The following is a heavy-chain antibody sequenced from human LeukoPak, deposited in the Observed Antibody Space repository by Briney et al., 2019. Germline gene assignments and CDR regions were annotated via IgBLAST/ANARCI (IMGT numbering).Heavy chain of an antibody. CDR3: AKDYWGGSYYAWGAFDI. Sequence: GGSLRLSCVASGFSVSNNYMHWVRQAPEKGLEWVSYINTSGSLIYYADPVKGRFTISRDNAKNSLYLQMNSLRAEDTAVYYCAKDYWGGSYYAWGAFDIWGQGTMVTVSS. J-gene: IGHJ3*02. D-gene: IGHD1-26*01. CDR2: INTSGSLI. CDR1: GFSVSNNY. V-gene: IGHV3-11*01.